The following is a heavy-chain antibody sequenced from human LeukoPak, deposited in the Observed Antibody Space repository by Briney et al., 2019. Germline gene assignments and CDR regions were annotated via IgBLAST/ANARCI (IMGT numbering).Heavy chain of an antibody. D-gene: IGHD3-10*01. V-gene: IGHV4-34*01. J-gene: IGHJ3*02. CDR1: GYSISSSYY. Sequence: SETLSLTCAVSGYSISSSYYWSWIRQPPGKGLEWIGEINHSGSTNYNPSLKSRVTISVDTSKNQFSLKLSSVTAADTAAYYCARDRLGLANAFDIWGQGTMVTVSS. CDR2: INHSGST. CDR3: ARDRLGLANAFDI.